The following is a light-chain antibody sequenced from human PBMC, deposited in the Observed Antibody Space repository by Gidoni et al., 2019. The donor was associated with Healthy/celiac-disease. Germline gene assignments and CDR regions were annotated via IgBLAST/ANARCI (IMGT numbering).Light chain of an antibody. CDR2: RNN. J-gene: IGLJ1*01. CDR1: SSNIGSNY. Sequence: QSVLTQPPSASGPPGQWVTISCSGSSSNIGSNYVYWYQQLPGTAPKLLIYRNNQRPSGVPDRFSGSKSGTSASLAISGLRSEDEADYYCAAWDDSLSGRVFGTGTKVTVL. CDR3: AAWDDSLSGRV. V-gene: IGLV1-47*01.